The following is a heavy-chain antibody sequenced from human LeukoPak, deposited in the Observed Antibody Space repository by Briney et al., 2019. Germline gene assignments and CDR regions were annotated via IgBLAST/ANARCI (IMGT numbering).Heavy chain of an antibody. D-gene: IGHD6-19*01. CDR1: GGSISSSSYY. CDR3: ATYSSGWDPNDY. Sequence: NPSETLSLTCTVSGGSISSSSYYWGWIRQPPGKGLEWIGSIDYSGSTYYNPSLKSRVTISVDTSKNQFSLKLSSVTAADTAVYYCATYSSGWDPNDYWGQGTLVTVSS. J-gene: IGHJ4*02. CDR2: IDYSGST. V-gene: IGHV4-39*07.